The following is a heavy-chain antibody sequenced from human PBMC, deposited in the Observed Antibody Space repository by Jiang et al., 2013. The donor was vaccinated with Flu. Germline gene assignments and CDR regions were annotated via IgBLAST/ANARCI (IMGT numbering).Heavy chain of an antibody. CDR1: GGSIRSTSYY. J-gene: IGHJ4*02. CDR3: ATLLRYSSNYYPRDY. CDR2: VYFSGST. D-gene: IGHD5-12*01. V-gene: IGHV4-39*01. Sequence: GPGLVKPSETLSLTCSVSGGSIRSTSYYWIWIRQPPGKGLEWIGSVYFSGSTYYHPSLESRVTISVDTSKNQFTLKLTSVTVADTAVYYCATLLRYSSNYYPRDYWGQGTLVTVSS.